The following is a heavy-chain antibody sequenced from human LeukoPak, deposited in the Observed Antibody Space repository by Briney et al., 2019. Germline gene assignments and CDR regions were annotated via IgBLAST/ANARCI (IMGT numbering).Heavy chain of an antibody. V-gene: IGHV3-30*03. CDR2: ISYDGSNK. CDR3: ARLFLYAVTGTGRIDWYFDL. Sequence: PGRSLRLSCAASGFTFSSYGMHWVRQAPGKGLEWVAVISYDGSNKYYVDSVKGRFTISRDNSKNTLYLQMNSLRAEDTAVYYCARLFLYAVTGTGRIDWYFDLWGRGTLVTVSS. CDR1: GFTFSSYG. D-gene: IGHD6-19*01. J-gene: IGHJ2*01.